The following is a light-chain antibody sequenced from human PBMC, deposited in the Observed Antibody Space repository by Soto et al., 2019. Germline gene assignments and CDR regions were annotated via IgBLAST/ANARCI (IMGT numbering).Light chain of an antibody. V-gene: IGKV3-20*01. J-gene: IGKJ1*01. CDR1: QSFSSTF. Sequence: EILLTQSPDSLSLSPGDRGTISCRASQSFSSTFFAWYQQKPGQAPRLLIYGASSRATGIPDRFSGSGSGTDFTLTISRLQPEDFAVYYCQQYASSVTFGQGTKVEIK. CDR2: GAS. CDR3: QQYASSVT.